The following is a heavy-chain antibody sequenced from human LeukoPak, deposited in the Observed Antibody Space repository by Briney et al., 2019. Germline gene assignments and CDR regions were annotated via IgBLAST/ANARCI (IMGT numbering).Heavy chain of an antibody. CDR2: VWYDGNNK. CDR3: ARGSGAAAGAFDY. J-gene: IGHJ4*02. CDR1: GFTFRSYG. V-gene: IGHV3-33*01. D-gene: IGHD6-13*01. Sequence: GVSLRLSCAASGFTFRSYGMHWVRQAPGKGLEWVAIVWYDGNNKYYADSVKGRFTVSRDNSKDTVSLQLNSLRAEDTAVYYCARGSGAAAGAFDYWGQGTLVTVPS.